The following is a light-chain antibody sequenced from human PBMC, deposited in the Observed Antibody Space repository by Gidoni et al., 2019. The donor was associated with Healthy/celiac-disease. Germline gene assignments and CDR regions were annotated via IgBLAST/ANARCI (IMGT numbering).Light chain of an antibody. J-gene: IGLJ1*01. CDR3: QSADSSGTNV. Sequence: SYELTQPPSVSVSPGQTARITCSGDALPKQYAYWYQQKPGQAPVVVIYKDSERPSGIPERFSGSSSGTTVTLTISGVQAEDEADYYCQSADSSGTNVFGTGTKVTVL. CDR2: KDS. V-gene: IGLV3-25*03. CDR1: ALPKQY.